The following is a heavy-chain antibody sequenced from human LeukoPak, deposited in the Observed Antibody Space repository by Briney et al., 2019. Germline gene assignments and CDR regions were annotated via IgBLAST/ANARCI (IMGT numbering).Heavy chain of an antibody. D-gene: IGHD3-10*01. CDR2: IYHIGST. CDR3: ARDDTGVIRGIRFHY. Sequence: PSETLSLTCAVSGASISSGYWWSWVRQAPGKGLEWIGEIYHIGSTNHNPSLKSRVTISVDKSKSQFSLNLNSVTAADTAVYYCARDDTGVIRGIRFHYWGQGTLVTVSS. V-gene: IGHV4-4*02. CDR1: GASISSGYW. J-gene: IGHJ4*02.